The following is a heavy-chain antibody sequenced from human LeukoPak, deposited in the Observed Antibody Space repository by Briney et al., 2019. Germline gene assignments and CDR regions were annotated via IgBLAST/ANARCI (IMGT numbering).Heavy chain of an antibody. Sequence: SETLSLTCTVSGGSISSHYWSWIRQPPGKGLEWIGYIYYSGSTNYNPSLKSRVTISVDTSKNQFSLKLSSVTAADTAVYYCARGQMTTVTPGLDYWGQGTLVIVSS. CDR1: GGSISSHY. V-gene: IGHV4-59*08. D-gene: IGHD4-17*01. J-gene: IGHJ4*02. CDR3: ARGQMTTVTPGLDY. CDR2: IYYSGST.